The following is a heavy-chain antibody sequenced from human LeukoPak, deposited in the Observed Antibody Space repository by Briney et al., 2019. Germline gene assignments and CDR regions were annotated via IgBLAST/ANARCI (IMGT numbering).Heavy chain of an antibody. D-gene: IGHD1-7*01. V-gene: IGHV1-18*01. Sequence: ASVKVSCKASGYTFTSYGISWVRQAPGQGLEWMGWISAHNGNTNYAQKLQGRVTMTTDTSTSTAYMELRSLRSDDTAVYYCARELGAVLELRLYYFDYWGQGTLVTVSS. CDR3: ARELGAVLELRLYYFDY. CDR2: ISAHNGNT. CDR1: GYTFTSYG. J-gene: IGHJ4*02.